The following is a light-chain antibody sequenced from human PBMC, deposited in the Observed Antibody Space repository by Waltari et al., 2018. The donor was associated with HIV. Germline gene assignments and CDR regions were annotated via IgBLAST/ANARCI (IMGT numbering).Light chain of an antibody. CDR3: EERAGASIT. V-gene: IGKV3-20*01. J-gene: IGKJ4*01. CDR1: QTVSSNY. CDR2: AAS. Sequence: ENVLTQSPGTLSLSPGERATLSCRASQTVSSNYLDWYQQKPGQAPRLLIYAASCRATGTPDRFSGSGSGTYFTLTISRLEPEDFAVYYCEERAGASITFGGGTKVEIK.